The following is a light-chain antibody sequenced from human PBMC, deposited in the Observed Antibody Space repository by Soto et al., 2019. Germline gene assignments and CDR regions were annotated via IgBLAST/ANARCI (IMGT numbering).Light chain of an antibody. CDR2: GAS. CDR3: QQHNNWPPIT. J-gene: IGKJ5*01. V-gene: IGKV3-15*01. CDR1: QSVSSN. Sequence: EIVMTQSPSTLSVPPVERATLSCMASQSVSSNLAWYQQKPGQAPRLLIYGASTRATGIPARFSGSGSGTEFTLTISSLQSEDFAVYYCQQHNNWPPITFGQGTRLEIK.